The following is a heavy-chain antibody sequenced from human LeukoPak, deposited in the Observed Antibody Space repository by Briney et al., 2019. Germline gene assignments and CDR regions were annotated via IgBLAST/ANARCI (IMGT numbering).Heavy chain of an antibody. CDR3: ARDSDFAVAGTTPFDY. Sequence: GGSLRLSCAASGFTFSSFAMHWVRQAPGKGLEWVAVISYDGSNTYYADSVKGRLTISRDNSKNTLYLQMNSLRAKDTAVYYCARDSDFAVAGTTPFDYWGQGTLATVSS. D-gene: IGHD6-19*01. CDR2: ISYDGSNT. CDR1: GFTFSSFA. V-gene: IGHV3-30*04. J-gene: IGHJ4*02.